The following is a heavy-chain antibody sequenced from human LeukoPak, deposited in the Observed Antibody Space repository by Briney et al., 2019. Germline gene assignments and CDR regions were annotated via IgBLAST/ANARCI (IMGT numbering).Heavy chain of an antibody. CDR2: RNSNSGNT. V-gene: IGHV1-8*01. D-gene: IGHD2-2*01. J-gene: IGHJ5*02. Sequence: ASVKVSCKASGYTFTSYDINWVRQATGQGLEWMGWRNSNSGNTGYAQKFQGRVTMTRNTSISTAYMELSSLRAEDTSVYYCARDDCSSISCYHNWFDPWGQGTLVTVSS. CDR1: GYTFTSYD. CDR3: ARDDCSSISCYHNWFDP.